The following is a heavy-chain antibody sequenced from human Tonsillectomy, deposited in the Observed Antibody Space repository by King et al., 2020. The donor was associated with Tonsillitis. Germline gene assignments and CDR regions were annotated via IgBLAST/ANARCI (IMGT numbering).Heavy chain of an antibody. CDR2: IRYDGSNK. J-gene: IGHJ4*02. D-gene: IGHD1-26*01. Sequence: VQLVESGGGVVQPGGSLRLSCAASGFTFSSYGMHWVRQAPGKGLEWVAFIRYDGSNKYYADSVKGRFTISRDNSKNTLYLQMNSLRAEDTAVYYCAKMLEYSGSTDDYWGQGALVTVSS. CDR3: AKMLEYSGSTDDY. CDR1: GFTFSSYG. V-gene: IGHV3-30*02.